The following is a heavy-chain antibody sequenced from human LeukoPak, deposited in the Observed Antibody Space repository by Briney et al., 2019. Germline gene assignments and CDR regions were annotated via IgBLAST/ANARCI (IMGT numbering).Heavy chain of an antibody. CDR1: GGSFSGYY. J-gene: IGHJ1*01. CDR3: ASRVVPAARAEYFQH. CDR2: INHSGST. V-gene: IGHV4-34*01. D-gene: IGHD2-2*01. Sequence: SETLSLTCAVYGGSFSGYYWSWIRQPPGKGLEWIGEINHSGSTNYNPSLKSRVTISVDTSKNQFSLKLSSVIAADTAVYYCASRVVPAARAEYFQHWGQGTLVTVSS.